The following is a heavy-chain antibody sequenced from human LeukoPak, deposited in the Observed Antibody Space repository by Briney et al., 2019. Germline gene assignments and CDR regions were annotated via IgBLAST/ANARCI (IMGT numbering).Heavy chain of an antibody. Sequence: ASVNVSCKASGYTFTSYYMHWVRQAPGQGLEWMGIINPSGGSTSYAQKFQGRVTMTRDTSTSTVYMELSSLRSEDTAVYYCARWTKGYCSSTSCPPLYYGMDVWGQGTTVTVSS. CDR1: GYTFTSYY. J-gene: IGHJ6*02. V-gene: IGHV1-46*01. CDR2: INPSGGST. CDR3: ARWTKGYCSSTSCPPLYYGMDV. D-gene: IGHD2-2*01.